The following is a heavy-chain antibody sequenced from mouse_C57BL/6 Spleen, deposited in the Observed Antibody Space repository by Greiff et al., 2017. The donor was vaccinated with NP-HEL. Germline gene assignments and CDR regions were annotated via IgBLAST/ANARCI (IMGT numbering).Heavy chain of an antibody. CDR1: GYTFTDYN. J-gene: IGHJ3*01. Sequence: VQLKQSGPELVKPGASVKIPCKASGYTFTDYNMDWVKQSHGKSLEWIGDINPNNGGTIYNQKFKGKATLTVDKSSSTAYMELRSLTSEDTAVYYCARDLDSSGYEFAYWGQGTLVTVSA. CDR3: ARDLDSSGYEFAY. CDR2: INPNNGGT. D-gene: IGHD3-2*02. V-gene: IGHV1-18*01.